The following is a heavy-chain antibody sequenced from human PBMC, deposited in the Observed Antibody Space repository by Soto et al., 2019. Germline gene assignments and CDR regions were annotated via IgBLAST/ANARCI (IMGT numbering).Heavy chain of an antibody. CDR3: ARVRGTAGKRYFDY. D-gene: IGHD6-13*01. V-gene: IGHV4-59*01. J-gene: IGHJ4*02. CDR1: GGSMIAYY. CDR2: TYYSGST. Sequence: SETLSLTCSVSGGSMIAYYWNWMRQPPGKGLQWIGYTYYSGSTTYNPSLKSRVTISVDSSKNQFSLKLDSVTPADTAVYYCARVRGTAGKRYFDYWGPGTLVTVSS.